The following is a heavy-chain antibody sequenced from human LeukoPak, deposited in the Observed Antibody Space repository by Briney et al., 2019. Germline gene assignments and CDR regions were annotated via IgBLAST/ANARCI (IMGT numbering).Heavy chain of an antibody. CDR3: AKALVGQQIDY. D-gene: IGHD6-13*01. V-gene: IGHV3-23*01. CDR1: GFTVSSNY. CDR2: ISGSGGST. J-gene: IGHJ4*02. Sequence: GGSLRLSCAASGFTVSSNYMSWVRQAPGKGLEWVSAISGSGGSTYYADSVKGRFTISRDNSKNTLYLQMNSLRAEDTAVYYCAKALVGQQIDYWGQGTLVTVSS.